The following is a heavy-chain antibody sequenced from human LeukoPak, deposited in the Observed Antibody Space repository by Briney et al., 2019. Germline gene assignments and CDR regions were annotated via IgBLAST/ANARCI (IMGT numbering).Heavy chain of an antibody. CDR1: GFTFSHYT. CDR3: AKDLITIFGVVTNGS. V-gene: IGHV3-23*01. J-gene: IGHJ5*02. CDR2: ISGSSATT. D-gene: IGHD3-3*01. Sequence: AGGSLRLSCAASGFTFSHYTMTWVRQAPGKRLEWVSVISGSSATTYYADSVKGRFTISRDNSKNTLYLQMNRLRAEDTAVYYCAKDLITIFGVVTNGSWGQGTLVTVSS.